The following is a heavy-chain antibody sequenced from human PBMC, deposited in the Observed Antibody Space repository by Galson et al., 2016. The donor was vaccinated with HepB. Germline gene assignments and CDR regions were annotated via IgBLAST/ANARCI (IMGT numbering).Heavy chain of an antibody. V-gene: IGHV4-61*08. CDR3: ARVARGPWLQLHLRSGGAFDM. CDR1: GDSVNKSECA. D-gene: IGHD5-18*01. Sequence: ETLSLTCAVSGDSVNKSECAWSWIRQPPGKGLEWIGYIYYSGNTNYHPSLQSPVTISIDTSNNQFSLKLSSVTAADTAVYYCARVARGPWLQLHLRSGGAFDMWGQGTMVTVSS. J-gene: IGHJ3*02. CDR2: IYYSGNT.